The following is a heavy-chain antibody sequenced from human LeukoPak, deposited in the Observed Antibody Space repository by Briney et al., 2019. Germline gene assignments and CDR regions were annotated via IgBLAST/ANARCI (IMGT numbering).Heavy chain of an antibody. CDR3: ARDGYYYYYMDV. Sequence: GGSLRLSCAASGFTFDDYGMSWVRQAPGKGLEWVSGINWNGGSTGYADSVKGRFTISRDNAKNSLYLQMNGLRAEDTALYYCARDGYYYYYMDVWGKGTTVTVSS. CDR2: INWNGGST. CDR1: GFTFDDYG. J-gene: IGHJ6*03. V-gene: IGHV3-20*04.